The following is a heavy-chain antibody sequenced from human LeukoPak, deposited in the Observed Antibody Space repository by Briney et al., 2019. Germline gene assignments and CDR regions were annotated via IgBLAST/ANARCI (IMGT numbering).Heavy chain of an antibody. CDR3: ASGPTPGVAAAADY. J-gene: IGHJ4*02. D-gene: IGHD6-13*01. Sequence: GGSLRLSCAASGFTFSGYSMHWVRQAPGKGLEWISYITTTSSTTYYIDSVEGRFTISRDNARNSLYLQMNSLRADDTAVYYCASGPTPGVAAAADYWSQGTLVTVSS. CDR2: ITTTSSTT. V-gene: IGHV3-48*01. CDR1: GFTFSGYS.